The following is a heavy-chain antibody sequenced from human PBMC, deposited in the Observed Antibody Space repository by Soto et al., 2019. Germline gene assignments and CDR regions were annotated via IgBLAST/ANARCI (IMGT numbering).Heavy chain of an antibody. CDR3: ARYPDYDISRTGEGY. V-gene: IGHV3-21*01. CDR2: ISSSSSYI. CDR1: GFTFSSYS. J-gene: IGHJ4*02. D-gene: IGHD3-9*01. Sequence: EVQLVEAGGGLVKPGGSLRLSCAASGFTFSSYSMNWVRQAPGKGLEWVSSISSSSSYIYYADSVKGRFTISRDNAKNSLYLQMNSLRAEDTAVYYCARYPDYDISRTGEGYWGQGTLVTVSS.